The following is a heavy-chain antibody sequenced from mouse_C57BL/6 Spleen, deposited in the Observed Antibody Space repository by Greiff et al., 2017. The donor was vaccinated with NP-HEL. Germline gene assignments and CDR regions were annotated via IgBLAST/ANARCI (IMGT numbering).Heavy chain of an antibody. J-gene: IGHJ2*01. CDR3: AREGERYYYGSSSFDY. D-gene: IGHD1-1*01. CDR2: IYPSDSET. V-gene: IGHV1-61*01. CDR1: GYTFTSYW. Sequence: QVQLQQPGAELVRPGSSVKLSCKASGYTFTSYWMDWVKQRPGQGLEWIGNIYPSDSETHYNQKFKDKATLTVDKSSSTAYMQLSSLTSEDSAVYYCAREGERYYYGSSSFDYWGQGTTLTVSS.